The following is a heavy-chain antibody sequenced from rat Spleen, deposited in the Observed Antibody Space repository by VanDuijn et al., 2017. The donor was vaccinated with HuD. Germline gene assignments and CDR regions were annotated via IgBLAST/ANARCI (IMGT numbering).Heavy chain of an antibody. J-gene: IGHJ4*01. Sequence: EVQLVESDGGLVQPGRSLKVSCAASGFTFSNSYMAWVRQAPTKGLEWVATINYDGRSTFYRDSVRDRFTISRDNGKNTLYLQIDNLKSEDTDTYYCASYGGFGVQGVMDAWGQGASVTVSS. CDR2: INYDGRST. D-gene: IGHD4-3*01. V-gene: IGHV5-29*01. CDR1: GFTFSNSY. CDR3: ASYGGFGVQGVMDA.